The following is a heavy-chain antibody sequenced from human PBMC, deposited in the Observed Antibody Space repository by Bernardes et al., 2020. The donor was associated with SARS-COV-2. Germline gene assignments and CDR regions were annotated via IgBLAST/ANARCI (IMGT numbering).Heavy chain of an antibody. CDR1: GFTFSSYW. Sequence: GGSLRLSCAASGFTFSSYWMHWVRQAPGKGLVWVSRINSDGSSTSYADSVKGRFTISRDNAKNTLYLQMNSLRAEDTAVYYCARGAGSSRTYYYGMDVWGQGTTVTVYS. J-gene: IGHJ6*02. CDR3: ARGAGSSRTYYYGMDV. D-gene: IGHD6-25*01. CDR2: INSDGSST. V-gene: IGHV3-74*01.